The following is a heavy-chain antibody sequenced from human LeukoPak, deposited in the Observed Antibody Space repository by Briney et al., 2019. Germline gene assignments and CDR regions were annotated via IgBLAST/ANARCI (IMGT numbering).Heavy chain of an antibody. Sequence: PSETLSLTCTVSGGSISSYYWSWIRQPPGKGLEWIGSIYYSGSTYYNPSLKSRVTISVDTSKNQFSLKLSSVTAADTAVYYCARRSVTTQYFDLWGRGTLVTVSS. CDR1: GGSISSYY. CDR3: ARRSVTTQYFDL. D-gene: IGHD4-17*01. V-gene: IGHV4-59*05. J-gene: IGHJ2*01. CDR2: IYYSGST.